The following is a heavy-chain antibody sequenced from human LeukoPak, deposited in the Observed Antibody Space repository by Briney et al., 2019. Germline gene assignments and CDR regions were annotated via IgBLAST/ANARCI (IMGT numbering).Heavy chain of an antibody. D-gene: IGHD5-24*01. CDR2: IYYSGST. CDR1: GGSISSYY. J-gene: IGHJ4*02. V-gene: IGHV4-59*01. CDR3: ARAEMATIRNFDY. Sequence: SETLSLTCTVSGGSISSYYWSWIRQPPGKGLEWIGYIYYSGSTNYNPSLKSRVTISIDTSKNQFSLKLSSVTAADTAVYYCARAEMATIRNFDYWGQGTPVTVSS.